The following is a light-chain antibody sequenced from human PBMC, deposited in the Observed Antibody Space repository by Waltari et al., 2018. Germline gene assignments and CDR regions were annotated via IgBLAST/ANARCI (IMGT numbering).Light chain of an antibody. CDR3: QQYNDWPLT. Sequence: EVVMTQSQATLSVSPGGRATLSCRASQSVSDKLAWYQHKPGQGPRLLIFGASNRATGIPDRFSGSGSGTDFTLTISSLQSEDFALYYCQQYNDWPLTFGRGTKVEIK. V-gene: IGKV3-15*01. CDR1: QSVSDK. CDR2: GAS. J-gene: IGKJ4*01.